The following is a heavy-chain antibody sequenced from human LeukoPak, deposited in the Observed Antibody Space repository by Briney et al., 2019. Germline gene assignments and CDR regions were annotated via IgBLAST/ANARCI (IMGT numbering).Heavy chain of an antibody. Sequence: ASVKVSCKASGYTFTGYYMHWVRQAPGQGLKWMGWINPNSGGTNYAQKFQGRVTMTRDTSISTAYMELSRLRSDDTAVYYCARNFGDGSAFDIWGQGTMVTVSS. CDR3: ARNFGDGSAFDI. J-gene: IGHJ3*02. D-gene: IGHD3-10*01. CDR2: INPNSGGT. V-gene: IGHV1-2*02. CDR1: GYTFTGYY.